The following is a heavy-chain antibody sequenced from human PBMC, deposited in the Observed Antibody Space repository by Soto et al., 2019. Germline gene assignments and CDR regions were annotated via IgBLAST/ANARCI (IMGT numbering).Heavy chain of an antibody. CDR1: CGSISSYY. Sequence: SATLSLSCTVSCGSISSYYWSWIRQPPGKGLEWIGYIYYTGSTNYNPSLKSRVTISVDTSKNQFSLQLSSVTAADTAVYYCANFNRYFDLWGRGTLVTVS. V-gene: IGHV4-59*01. CDR2: IYYTGST. CDR3: ANFNRYFDL. J-gene: IGHJ2*01.